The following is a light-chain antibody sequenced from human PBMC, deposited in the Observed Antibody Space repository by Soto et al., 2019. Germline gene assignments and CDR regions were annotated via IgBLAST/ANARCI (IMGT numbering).Light chain of an antibody. Sequence: EIVLTQSPATLSLSPGERATLSCRASQSVSSYLAWYQQKPGQAPRLLIYDASNRATGIPARFSGCGSGTYCTLTISSLEPEDFSVYYCQQRSTWPPWTFGQGTKVEIK. CDR2: DAS. CDR3: QQRSTWPPWT. V-gene: IGKV3-11*01. CDR1: QSVSSY. J-gene: IGKJ1*01.